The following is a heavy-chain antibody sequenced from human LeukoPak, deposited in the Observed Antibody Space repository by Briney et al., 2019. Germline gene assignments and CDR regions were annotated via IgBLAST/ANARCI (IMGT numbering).Heavy chain of an antibody. D-gene: IGHD3-3*01. CDR2: FDPEDGET. Sequence: GASVKVSCKVSGYTLTELSMHWVRQAPGKGLEWMGGFDPEDGETIYAQKFQGRVTMTRDTSTSTVYMELSSLRSEDTAVYYCARAITIQTSLSYYYMDVWGKGTTVTVSS. CDR1: GYTLTELS. V-gene: IGHV1-24*01. CDR3: ARAITIQTSLSYYYMDV. J-gene: IGHJ6*03.